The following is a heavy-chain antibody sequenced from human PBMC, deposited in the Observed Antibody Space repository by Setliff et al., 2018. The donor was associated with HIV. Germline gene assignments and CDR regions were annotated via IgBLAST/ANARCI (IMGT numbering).Heavy chain of an antibody. CDR1: GYTFTSYG. CDR2: ITPFNGNT. CDR3: ARRGDSYGLDPIYYYYYYMDV. V-gene: IGHV1-18*01. D-gene: IGHD5-18*01. Sequence: GASVKVSCKASGYTFTSYGISWVRQAPGQGLEWMGWITPFNGNTNYAQKLQGRVTMTTDTSTSTAYMELRSLRSSDTAVYYCARRGDSYGLDPIYYYYYYMDVWGKGTTVTVSS. J-gene: IGHJ6*03.